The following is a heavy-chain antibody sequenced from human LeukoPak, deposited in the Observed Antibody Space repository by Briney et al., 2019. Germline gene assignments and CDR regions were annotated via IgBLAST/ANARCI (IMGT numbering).Heavy chain of an antibody. V-gene: IGHV3-21*01. CDR2: ISSSSSYI. Sequence: GGSLRLSCAASGFTFSSYSMNWVRQAPGKGLEWVSSISSSSSYIYYADSVKGRFTISRDNAKNSLYLQMNSLRAEDTAVYYCAREVPSYGDNAFDIWGRGTMVTVSS. CDR3: AREVPSYGDNAFDI. CDR1: GFTFSSYS. J-gene: IGHJ3*02. D-gene: IGHD4-17*01.